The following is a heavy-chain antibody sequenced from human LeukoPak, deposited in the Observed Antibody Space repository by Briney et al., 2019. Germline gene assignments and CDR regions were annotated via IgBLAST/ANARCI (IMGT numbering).Heavy chain of an antibody. J-gene: IGHJ4*02. CDR2: IWSDGSNK. Sequence: GGSLRLSCAASGFTFSSYGMHWVRQAPGKGLEWVAVIWSDGSNKYYADSVKGRFTISRDNSKNTLYLQMNSLRAEDTAVYYCARRASFSTVDYWGQGTLVTVSS. V-gene: IGHV3-33*01. CDR3: ARRASFSTVDY. D-gene: IGHD2-2*01. CDR1: GFTFSSYG.